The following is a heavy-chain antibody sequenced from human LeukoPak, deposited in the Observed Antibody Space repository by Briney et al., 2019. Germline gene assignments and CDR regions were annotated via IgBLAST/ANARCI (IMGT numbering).Heavy chain of an antibody. Sequence: GASVKVSCKASGYTFTSYDINWVRQATGQGLEWMGWMNPNSGNTGYAQKFQGRVTMTRNTSISTAYMELSSLRSEDTAVYYCATESGYYTGLDAFDIWGQGTMVTVSS. V-gene: IGHV1-8*01. J-gene: IGHJ3*02. D-gene: IGHD3-3*01. CDR3: ATESGYYTGLDAFDI. CDR1: GYTFTSYD. CDR2: MNPNSGNT.